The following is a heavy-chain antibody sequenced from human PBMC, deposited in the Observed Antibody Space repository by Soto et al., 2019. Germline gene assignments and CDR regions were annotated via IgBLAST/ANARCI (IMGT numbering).Heavy chain of an antibody. CDR2: IIPILGTG. V-gene: IGHV1-69*11. Sequence: QVQLMQSGAEVKKPGSSVKVSCQASGGSFSRSSINWVRHAPGQGLEWMGGIIPILGTGDSAQKFQGRLTITADQSTSTAYMELSSLTSEDMGVYYCASDGEERGYFDFWGQGTLITVSS. CDR1: GGSFSRSS. J-gene: IGHJ4*02. CDR3: ASDGEERGYFDF. D-gene: IGHD3-10*01.